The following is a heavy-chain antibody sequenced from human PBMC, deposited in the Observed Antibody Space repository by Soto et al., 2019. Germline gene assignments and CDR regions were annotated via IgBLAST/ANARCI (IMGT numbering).Heavy chain of an antibody. V-gene: IGHV3-11*06. D-gene: IGHD3-10*01. CDR2: ISGTSSYT. J-gene: IGHJ6*02. CDR3: ARAGIPSNGRYFLNYSYYYGMDV. CDR1: GFTFSASY. Sequence: GSLRLSCSASGFTFSASYMSWVRQAPGKGLEWISYISGTSSYTTYADSVKGRFTISRDNAKNSLYLQMDSLRVEDTAVYYCARAGIPSNGRYFLNYSYYYGMDVWGQGTTVTVSS.